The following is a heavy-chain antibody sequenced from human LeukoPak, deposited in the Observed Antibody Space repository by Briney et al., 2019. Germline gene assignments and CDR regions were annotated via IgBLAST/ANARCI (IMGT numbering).Heavy chain of an antibody. J-gene: IGHJ4*02. V-gene: IGHV3-30-3*01. D-gene: IGHD3-22*01. CDR1: GFTSSSYA. Sequence: GGSLRLSCAAPGFTSSSYAMHWVRQAPGKGLEWVAVISYDGSNKYYADSVKGRFTISRDNSKNTLYLQMNSLRAEDTAVYYCARDTGREDYYDSGGYDYWGLGTLVTVSS. CDR2: ISYDGSNK. CDR3: ARDTGREDYYDSGGYDY.